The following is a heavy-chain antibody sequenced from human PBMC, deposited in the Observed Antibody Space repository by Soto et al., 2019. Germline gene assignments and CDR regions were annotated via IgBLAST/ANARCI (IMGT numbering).Heavy chain of an antibody. D-gene: IGHD3-9*01. V-gene: IGHV3-74*01. J-gene: IGHJ3*02. CDR2: ISSDGSGT. CDR1: GFTFSDYW. Sequence: EVQLVESGGGLVQPGGSLRLSCVASGFTFSDYWMHWVRHAPGKGLVWVSRISSDGSGTIYADSVKGRFTISRDNAKKTLYREMSRVRAEDTAVCYCARDSPCYDTVTGQWGGAFDIWGQGTTVTVPP. CDR3: ARDSPCYDTVTGQWGGAFDI.